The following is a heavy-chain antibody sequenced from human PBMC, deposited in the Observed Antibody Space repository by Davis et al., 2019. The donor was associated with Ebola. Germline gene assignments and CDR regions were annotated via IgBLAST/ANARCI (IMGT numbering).Heavy chain of an antibody. Sequence: GSLRLSCAVYGGSFSGYYWSWIRQPPGKGLEWIGEINHSGSTNYNPSLKSRVTISVDTSKNQFSLKLSSVTAEDTAVYYCARDLYGDYVLDFWGQGALVTVSS. D-gene: IGHD4-17*01. J-gene: IGHJ4*02. V-gene: IGHV4-34*01. CDR3: ARDLYGDYVLDF. CDR2: INHSGST. CDR1: GGSFSGYY.